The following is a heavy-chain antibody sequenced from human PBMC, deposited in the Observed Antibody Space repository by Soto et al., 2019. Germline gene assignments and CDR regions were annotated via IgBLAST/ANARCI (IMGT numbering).Heavy chain of an antibody. CDR2: IFTRDSET. CDR1: GHLFNNHW. V-gene: IGHV5-51*01. J-gene: IGHJ5*02. Sequence: GESLKISCKGPGHLFNNHWIGWVRQTPGKGLEWMGLIFTRDSETRTSPSFQGHVSFSVDNSINTVYLQWTSLKTTDTGIYFCARGYFDSGHGYDLWGQGTLVTVSS. CDR3: ARGYFDSGHGYDL. D-gene: IGHD3-10*01.